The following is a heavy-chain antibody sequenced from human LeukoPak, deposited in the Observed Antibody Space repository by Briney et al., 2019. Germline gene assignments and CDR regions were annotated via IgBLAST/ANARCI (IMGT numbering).Heavy chain of an antibody. J-gene: IGHJ4*02. CDR3: ARRQYAGTYYDDY. CDR1: GFTFSSSN. V-gene: IGHV3-21*01. CDR2: ISSSSSYI. Sequence: GGSLRLSCAASGFTFSSSNMIWVRQAPGKGLEWVSSISSSSSYIYYADPVKGRFTISRDNAKHSLYLQMNSLRAEDTAVYYCARRQYAGTYYDDYWGQGTLVTVSS. D-gene: IGHD2-8*01.